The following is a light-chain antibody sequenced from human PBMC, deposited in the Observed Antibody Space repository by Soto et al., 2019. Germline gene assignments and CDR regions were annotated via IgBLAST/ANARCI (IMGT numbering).Light chain of an antibody. Sequence: EIVMTQSPATLSVSPGERATLSCRASQSVRNNLAWYQQKPGQAPRLLIYGASTRTTGSPARFSGSGSGTEFTLTISSLYSEDFAVYYCQQYNNWPPWTFGQGTKVEIK. CDR3: QQYNNWPPWT. CDR1: QSVRNN. V-gene: IGKV3-15*01. J-gene: IGKJ1*01. CDR2: GAS.